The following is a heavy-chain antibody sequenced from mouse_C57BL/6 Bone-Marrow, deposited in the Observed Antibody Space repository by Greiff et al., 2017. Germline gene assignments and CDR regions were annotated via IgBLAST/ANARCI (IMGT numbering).Heavy chain of an antibody. D-gene: IGHD2-3*01. V-gene: IGHV1-69*01. CDR3: AREDGYYAMDY. CDR2: IDPSDSYT. CDR1: GYTFTSYW. Sequence: QVQLQQPGAELVMPGASVKLSCKASGYTFTSYWMHWVKQRPGQGLEWIGEIDPSDSYTNYNQTFKGKSTLTVDNSSITAYMQLSSLTSEDSAVYYCAREDGYYAMDYWGQGTSVTVSS. J-gene: IGHJ4*01.